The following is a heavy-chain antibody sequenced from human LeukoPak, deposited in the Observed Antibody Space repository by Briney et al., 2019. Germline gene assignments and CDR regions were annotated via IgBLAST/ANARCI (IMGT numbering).Heavy chain of an antibody. D-gene: IGHD4-11*01. CDR1: GYTFTGYY. V-gene: IGHV1-46*01. CDR2: INPSGGST. J-gene: IGHJ6*03. Sequence: ASVKVSCKASGYTFTGYYMHWVRQAPGQGLEWMGIINPSGGSTSYAQKFQGRVTMTRDTSTSTVYMELSSLRSEDTAVYYCARGATVSSYYYYYYMDVWGKGTTVTVSS. CDR3: ARGATVSSYYYYYYMDV.